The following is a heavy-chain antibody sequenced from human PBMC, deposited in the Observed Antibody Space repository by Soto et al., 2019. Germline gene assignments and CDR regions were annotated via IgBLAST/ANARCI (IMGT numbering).Heavy chain of an antibody. J-gene: IGHJ1*01. CDR1: GFTFSSYA. Sequence: GGSLRLSCAASGFTFSSYAMSWVRQAPGKGLEWVSAISGSGGSTYYADSVKGRFTISRDNSKNTLYLQMNSLRAEDTAVYYCATGYSSSWYYFQHWGQGTLVTVSS. CDR3: ATGYSSSWYYFQH. D-gene: IGHD6-13*01. CDR2: ISGSGGST. V-gene: IGHV3-23*01.